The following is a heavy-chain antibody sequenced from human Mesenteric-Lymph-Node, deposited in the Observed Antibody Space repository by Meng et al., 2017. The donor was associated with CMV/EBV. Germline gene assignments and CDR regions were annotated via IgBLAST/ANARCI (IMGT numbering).Heavy chain of an antibody. D-gene: IGHD5-12*01. CDR3: ARTYSGSSPTFDH. J-gene: IGHJ4*02. Sequence: GESLKISCKGSGYTFTSYWIGWVRQMPGKGLEYMGVVYPGDSETRYSPSFQGQVAFSADKSIDTAYLQWSSLRASDTATYFCARTYSGSSPTFDHWGQGTLVTVSS. CDR2: VYPGDSET. V-gene: IGHV5-51*01. CDR1: GYTFTSYW.